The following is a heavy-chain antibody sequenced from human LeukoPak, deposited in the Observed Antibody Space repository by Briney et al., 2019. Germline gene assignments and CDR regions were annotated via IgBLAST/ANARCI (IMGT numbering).Heavy chain of an antibody. CDR3: AKGLNSQQLVSLFDY. J-gene: IGHJ4*02. Sequence: TGGSLRLSCAASGFTFSSYGMHWVRQAPGKGLEGVAFIRYDGSNKYYADSVKGRFTISRDNSKNTLYLQMNSLRAEDTAVYYCAKGLNSQQLVSLFDYWGQGTLVTVSS. CDR1: GFTFSSYG. D-gene: IGHD6-13*01. V-gene: IGHV3-30*02. CDR2: IRYDGSNK.